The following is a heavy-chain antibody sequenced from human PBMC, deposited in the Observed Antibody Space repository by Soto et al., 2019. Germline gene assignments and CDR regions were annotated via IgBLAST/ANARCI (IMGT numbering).Heavy chain of an antibody. CDR3: ASLSAAAGAFLPIGGYYYGMDV. J-gene: IGHJ6*02. CDR2: ISSSSSYT. D-gene: IGHD6-13*01. CDR1: GFTFSDYY. Sequence: QVQLVESGGGLVKPGGSLRLSCAASGFTFSDYYMSWIRQAPGKGLEWVSYISSSSSYTNYADSVKGRFTISRDNAKNSLYLQMNSLRAEDTAVYYCASLSAAAGAFLPIGGYYYGMDVWGQGTTVTVSS. V-gene: IGHV3-11*06.